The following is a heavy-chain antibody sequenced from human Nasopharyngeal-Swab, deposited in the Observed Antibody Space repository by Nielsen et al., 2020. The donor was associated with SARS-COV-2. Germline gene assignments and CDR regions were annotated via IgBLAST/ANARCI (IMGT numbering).Heavy chain of an antibody. Sequence: GSLRLSCTVSGGSINSSSYYWGWFRQPPGKGLEWIGYIYYTGSTNYNPSLKSRVTISIDTSKKYFSLELSSLTAADTAVYYCARMVYADYWGQGILVTVSS. D-gene: IGHD2-8*01. CDR2: IYYTGST. V-gene: IGHV4-61*05. CDR3: ARMVYADY. J-gene: IGHJ4*02. CDR1: GGSINSSSYY.